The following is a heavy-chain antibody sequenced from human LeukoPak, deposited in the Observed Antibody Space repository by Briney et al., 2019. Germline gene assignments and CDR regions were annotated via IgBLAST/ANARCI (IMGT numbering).Heavy chain of an antibody. CDR1: AFTFSPYS. Sequence: GGSLRLSCGASAFTFSPYSMNWVRQAPGKGLEWVSSISSSGGYIYYADSVKGRFTTSRDNAKNSLYLQMNSLRAEDTAVYYCARDGSGWYSDGWFDPWGQGTLVTVSS. V-gene: IGHV3-21*01. D-gene: IGHD6-19*01. CDR2: ISSSGGYI. J-gene: IGHJ5*02. CDR3: ARDGSGWYSDGWFDP.